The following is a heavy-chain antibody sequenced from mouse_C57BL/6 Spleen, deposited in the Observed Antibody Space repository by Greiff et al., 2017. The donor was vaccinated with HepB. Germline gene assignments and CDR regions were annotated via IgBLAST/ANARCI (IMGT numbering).Heavy chain of an antibody. D-gene: IGHD4-1*01. CDR2: IRNKANGYTT. V-gene: IGHV7-3*01. CDR3: ARYGTGTFDY. CDR1: GFTFTDYY. Sequence: DVQLVESGGGLVQPGGSLSLSCAASGFTFTDYYMSWVRQPPGKALEWLGFIRNKANGYTTEYSASVKGRFTISRDNSQSILYLQMNALSAEDSATYYFARYGTGTFDYWGQGTTLTVSS. J-gene: IGHJ2*01.